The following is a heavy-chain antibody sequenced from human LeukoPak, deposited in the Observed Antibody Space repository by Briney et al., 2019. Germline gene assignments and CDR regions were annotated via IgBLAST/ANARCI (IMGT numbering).Heavy chain of an antibody. J-gene: IGHJ3*02. CDR2: IIPIFGTA. V-gene: IGHV1-69*06. CDR3: ARGSSGWDAFDI. CDR1: GYTFTSYD. Sequence: SVKVSCKASGYTFTSYDINWVRQATGQGLEWMGGIIPIFGTANYAQKFQGRVTITADKSTSTAYMELSSLRSEDTAVYYCARGSSGWDAFDIWGQGTMVTVSS.